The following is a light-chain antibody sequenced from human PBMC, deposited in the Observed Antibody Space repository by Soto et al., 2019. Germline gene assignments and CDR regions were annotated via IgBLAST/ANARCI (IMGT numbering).Light chain of an antibody. CDR3: SSYTSSSTYV. J-gene: IGLJ1*01. V-gene: IGLV2-14*01. CDR2: DVS. Sequence: QSALTQPASVSGSPGQSITIFCTGNSSDVGGYNYVSSYQQHPGKAPKLMIYDVSNRPSGVSNRFFGSKSGNTASLTISGLQAEDEADYYRSSYTSSSTYVFGTGTKVTVL. CDR1: SSDVGGYNY.